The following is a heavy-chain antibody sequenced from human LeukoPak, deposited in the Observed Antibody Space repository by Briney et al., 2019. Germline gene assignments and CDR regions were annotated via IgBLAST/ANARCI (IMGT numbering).Heavy chain of an antibody. V-gene: IGHV4-34*01. D-gene: IGHD3-3*01. Sequence: SETLSLTCAVYGGSFSGYYWSWIRQPPGKGLEWIGEINHSGSTNYNPSLKSRVTISVDTSKNQFSLKLSSVTAADTAVYYCARGWGGTPRGSWSGYSPHYYYYYMDVWGKGTTVTVSS. CDR1: GGSFSGYY. CDR2: INHSGST. J-gene: IGHJ6*03. CDR3: ARGWGGTPRGSWSGYSPHYYYYYMDV.